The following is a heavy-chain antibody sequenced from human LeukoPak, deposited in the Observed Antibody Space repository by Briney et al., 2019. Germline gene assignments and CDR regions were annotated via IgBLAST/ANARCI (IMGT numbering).Heavy chain of an antibody. J-gene: IGHJ6*02. CDR3: AREGYCSSTSCYAAESYYDYGMDV. V-gene: IGHV1-2*02. CDR1: GYTFTGDY. Sequence: ASVKVSCKASGYTFTGDYMHWVRQAPGQGLEWMGWINPNSGGTNYAQKFQGRVTMTRDTSISTAYMELSRLRSDDTAVYYCAREGYCSSTSCYAAESYYDYGMDVWGQGTTVTVSS. CDR2: INPNSGGT. D-gene: IGHD2-2*01.